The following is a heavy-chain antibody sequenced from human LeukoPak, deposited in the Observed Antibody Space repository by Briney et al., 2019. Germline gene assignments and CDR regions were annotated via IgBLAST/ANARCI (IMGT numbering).Heavy chain of an antibody. J-gene: IGHJ5*02. Sequence: SETLSLTCTVSGGSISRYYWTWIRQSPGKGLEWIGYVYYTGSTSYNPSLKSRVTLSLDTSQNQISLKLISVTTTDTAVYYCARANDYSHYGWFDTWGQGTLVTVSS. CDR1: GGSISRYY. D-gene: IGHD4-11*01. CDR3: ARANDYSHYGWFDT. V-gene: IGHV4-59*01. CDR2: VYYTGST.